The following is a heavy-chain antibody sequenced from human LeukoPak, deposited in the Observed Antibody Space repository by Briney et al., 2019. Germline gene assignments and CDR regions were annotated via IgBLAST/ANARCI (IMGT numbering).Heavy chain of an antibody. V-gene: IGHV4-30-2*01. Sequence: PSQTLSLTCAVSGGSISSGGYSWSWIRQPPGKGLEWIGYIYHSGSTYYNPSLKSRVTISVDTSKNQFSLKLSSVTAADTAVYYCARDRVTASRDWFRPLHYGMDVWGQGTTVTVSS. CDR2: IYHSGST. CDR1: GGSISSGGYS. J-gene: IGHJ6*02. CDR3: ARDRVTASRDWFRPLHYGMDV. D-gene: IGHD3/OR15-3a*01.